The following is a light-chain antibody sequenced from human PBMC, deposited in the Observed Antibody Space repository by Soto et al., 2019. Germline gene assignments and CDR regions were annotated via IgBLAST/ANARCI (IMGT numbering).Light chain of an antibody. CDR2: DVS. Sequence: QSVLTQPASVSGSPGQSITISCTGTSSDVGGYNYVSWYQQHPDKAPKLMIYDVSNRPSGVSNRFSGSKSGNTASLTISGLQAEDEADYHCSSYTSSSTYVFGTGTRSPS. J-gene: IGLJ1*01. CDR1: SSDVGGYNY. V-gene: IGLV2-14*03. CDR3: SSYTSSSTYV.